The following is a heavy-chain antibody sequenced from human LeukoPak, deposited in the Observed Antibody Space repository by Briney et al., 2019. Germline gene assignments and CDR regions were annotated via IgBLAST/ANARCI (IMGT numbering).Heavy chain of an antibody. CDR3: ARGGYGDYGDAFDI. CDR2: FYTNGSP. D-gene: IGHD4-17*01. J-gene: IGHJ3*02. CDR1: GGSISSYY. V-gene: IGHV4-4*07. Sequence: PSETLSLTCTVSGGSISSYYWSWIRQPAGKGLEWIGRFYTNGSPNYNPSLKSRVTMSVDKSKKQFSLKVTSVTAADTAVYYCARGGYGDYGDAFDIWGQGTMVTVSS.